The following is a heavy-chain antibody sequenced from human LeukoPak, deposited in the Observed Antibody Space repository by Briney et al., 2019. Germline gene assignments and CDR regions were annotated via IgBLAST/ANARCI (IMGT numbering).Heavy chain of an antibody. CDR2: INHSGST. Sequence: SETLSLTCAVYGGSFSGYYWSWIRQPPGKGLEWIGEINHSGSTNYNASLKSRVTISVDASKNQFSLRLSSVTAADTAMYYCAPRGDVEHSYGYGKWFDPWGQGTRVTVSS. J-gene: IGHJ5*02. CDR1: GGSFSGYY. V-gene: IGHV4-34*01. CDR3: APRGDVEHSYGYGKWFDP. D-gene: IGHD5-18*01.